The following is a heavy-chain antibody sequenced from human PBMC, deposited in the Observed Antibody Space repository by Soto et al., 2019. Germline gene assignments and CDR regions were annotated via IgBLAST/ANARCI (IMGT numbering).Heavy chain of an antibody. CDR2: IIASGTYS. Sequence: GGSLRLSCAASGFTFSDYAMTWVRQAPGKGLEWVSGIIASGTYSKYADSVNGRFTISRDNAKNTLYLQMNGLRVEDTAVYFCAKDPNGDYIGAFDFWGQGTVVTVSS. J-gene: IGHJ3*01. CDR3: AKDPNGDYIGAFDF. V-gene: IGHV3-23*01. D-gene: IGHD4-17*01. CDR1: GFTFSDYA.